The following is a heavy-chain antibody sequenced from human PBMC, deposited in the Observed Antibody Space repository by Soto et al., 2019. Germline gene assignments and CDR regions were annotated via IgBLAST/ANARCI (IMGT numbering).Heavy chain of an antibody. CDR3: ARHVTGIAVAGTLADWFDP. CDR1: GGSISSYY. D-gene: IGHD6-19*01. V-gene: IGHV4-59*08. J-gene: IGHJ5*02. Sequence: QVQLQESGPGLVKPSETLSLTCTVSGGSISSYYWSWIRQPPGKGLEWIGYIYYSGSTNYTPSLKSRVTISVDTSKNQFSLKLSSVTAADTAVYYCARHVTGIAVAGTLADWFDPWGQGTLVTVSS. CDR2: IYYSGST.